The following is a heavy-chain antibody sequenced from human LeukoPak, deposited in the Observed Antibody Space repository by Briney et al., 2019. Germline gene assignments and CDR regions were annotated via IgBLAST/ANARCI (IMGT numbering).Heavy chain of an antibody. Sequence: QPGRSLRLSCAASGFTFSSCAMHWVRQAPGKGLEWVAVISYDGSNKYYADSVKGRFTISRDNSKNTLYLQMNSLRAEDTAVYYCASGHYYGSGSYPDYWGQGTLVTVSS. D-gene: IGHD3-10*01. CDR1: GFTFSSCA. J-gene: IGHJ4*02. CDR3: ASGHYYGSGSYPDY. CDR2: ISYDGSNK. V-gene: IGHV3-30*04.